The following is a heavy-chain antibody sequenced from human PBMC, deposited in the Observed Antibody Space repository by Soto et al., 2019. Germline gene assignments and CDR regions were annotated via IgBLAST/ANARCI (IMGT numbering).Heavy chain of an antibody. Sequence: SVKVSCKASGGTFSSYAISWVRQAPGQGLEWMGGIIPIFGTANYAQKFQGRVTITADKSTSTAYMELSSLRSEDTAVYYCARGPIFGVAREWFDPWGQGTLVTVS. J-gene: IGHJ5*02. CDR3: ARGPIFGVAREWFDP. CDR1: GGTFSSYA. CDR2: IIPIFGTA. V-gene: IGHV1-69*06. D-gene: IGHD3-3*01.